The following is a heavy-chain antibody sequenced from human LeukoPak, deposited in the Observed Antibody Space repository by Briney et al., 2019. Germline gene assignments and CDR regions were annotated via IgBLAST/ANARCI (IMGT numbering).Heavy chain of an antibody. V-gene: IGHV3-30-3*01. D-gene: IGHD2-2*01. CDR1: GFTFSSYA. CDR3: ARDTVSRGLYYYYGMDV. Sequence: GGSLRLSCAASGFTFSSYAMHWVRQAPGKGLEWVAVISYDGSNKYYADSVKGRFTISRDSSKNTLYLQMNSLRAEDTAVYYCARDTVSRGLYYYYGMDVWGQGTTVTVSS. CDR2: ISYDGSNK. J-gene: IGHJ6*02.